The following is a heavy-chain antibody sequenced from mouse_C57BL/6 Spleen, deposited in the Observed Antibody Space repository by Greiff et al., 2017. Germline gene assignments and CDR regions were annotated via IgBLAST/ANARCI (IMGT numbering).Heavy chain of an antibody. CDR2: INPSNGGT. J-gene: IGHJ1*03. CDR1: GYTFTSYW. V-gene: IGHV1-53*01. CDR3: AREMDSYSSSYGYFDV. Sequence: VQLQQPGTELVKPGASVKLSCKASGYTFTSYWMHWVKQRPGQGLEWIGNINPSNGGTNYNEKFKSKATLTVDKSSSTAYMQLSSLTSEDSAVYYCAREMDSYSSSYGYFDVWGTGTTVTVSS. D-gene: IGHD1-1*01.